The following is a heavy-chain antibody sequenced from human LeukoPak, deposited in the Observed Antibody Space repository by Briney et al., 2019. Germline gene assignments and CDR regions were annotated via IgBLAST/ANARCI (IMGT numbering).Heavy chain of an antibody. CDR3: ARRQSWYYERDAFDI. Sequence: GESLKISCKGSGYSFTSYWIGWVRQMPGKGLEWMGIIYPGDSGTKYSPSFQGQVTISADKSISTAFLQWSSLKASDTAMYYCARRQSWYYERDAFDIWGQGTMVTVSS. J-gene: IGHJ3*02. V-gene: IGHV5-51*01. CDR2: IYPGDSGT. CDR1: GYSFTSYW. D-gene: IGHD3-22*01.